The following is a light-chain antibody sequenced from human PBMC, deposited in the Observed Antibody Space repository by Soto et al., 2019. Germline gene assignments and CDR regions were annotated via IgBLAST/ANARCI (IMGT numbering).Light chain of an antibody. CDR1: QSVSSN. J-gene: IGKJ2*01. CDR2: GAS. V-gene: IGKV3-15*01. Sequence: EIVMTQSPATLSVSPGERATLSCRASQSVSSNLAWYQQKPGQAPRLLIYGASTRATGIPARFSGSGSGIEFTLTISSLQSEDFAVYYCQQHTNWPYTFGQGTKLEIK. CDR3: QQHTNWPYT.